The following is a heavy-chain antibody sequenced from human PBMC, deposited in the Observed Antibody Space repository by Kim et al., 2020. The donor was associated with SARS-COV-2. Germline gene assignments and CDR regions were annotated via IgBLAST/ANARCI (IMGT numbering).Heavy chain of an antibody. D-gene: IGHD2-2*01. Sequence: GGSLRLSCAASGFTFSNAGMSWVRQAPGKGLEWVGRIKSKTDGGTTDYAAPVKGRFTISRDDSKNTLYLQMNSLKTEDTAVYYCTTEGWEGCSSTSCHPHWGQGTLVTVSS. CDR2: IKSKTDGGTT. CDR1: GFTFSNAG. V-gene: IGHV3-15*01. J-gene: IGHJ4*02. CDR3: TTEGWEGCSSTSCHPH.